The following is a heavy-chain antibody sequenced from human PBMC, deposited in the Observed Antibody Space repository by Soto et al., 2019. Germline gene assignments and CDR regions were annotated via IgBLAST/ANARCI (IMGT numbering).Heavy chain of an antibody. CDR3: AKAAYYYGSGRGYFDY. D-gene: IGHD3-10*01. J-gene: IGHJ4*02. Sequence: GGSLRLSCAASGFTFDDYAMHWVRQAPGKGLEWVSGISWNSGSIGYADSVKGRFTISRDNAKNSLYLQMNSLRAEDTALYYCAKAAYYYGSGRGYFDYWGQGTLVTVSS. V-gene: IGHV3-9*01. CDR2: ISWNSGSI. CDR1: GFTFDDYA.